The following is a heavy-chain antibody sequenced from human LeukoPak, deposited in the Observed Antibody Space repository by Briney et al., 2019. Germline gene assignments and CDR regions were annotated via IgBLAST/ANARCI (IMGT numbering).Heavy chain of an antibody. V-gene: IGHV1-24*01. D-gene: IGHD6-13*01. CDR3: ASSLPDQYIAAAAGTPSGFDP. Sequence: GASVKVSCKVSGYTLTELSMHWVRQAPGKGLEWMGGFDPEDGETIYAQKFQGRVTMTEDTSTDTAYMELSSLRSEDTAVYYCASSLPDQYIAAAAGTPSGFDPWGQGTLVTVSS. CDR1: GYTLTELS. CDR2: FDPEDGET. J-gene: IGHJ5*02.